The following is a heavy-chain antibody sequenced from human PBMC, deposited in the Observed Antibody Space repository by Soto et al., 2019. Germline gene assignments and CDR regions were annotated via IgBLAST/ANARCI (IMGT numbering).Heavy chain of an antibody. V-gene: IGHV4-39*01. CDR2: IYYSGST. D-gene: IGHD5-18*01. CDR3: ARTRDGYNRPDY. CDR1: CGSISSSSYY. J-gene: IGHJ4*02. Sequence: SSEPLSLTCTVSCGSISSSSYYWGWIRQPPGKGLEWIGSIYYSGSTYYNPSLKSRVTISVDTSKNQFSLKLSSVTAADTDVEYCARTRDGYNRPDYGGKGTLVNGSS.